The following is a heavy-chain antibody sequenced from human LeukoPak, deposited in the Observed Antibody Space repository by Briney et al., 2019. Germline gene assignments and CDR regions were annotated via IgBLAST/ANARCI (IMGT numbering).Heavy chain of an antibody. CDR2: IYTSGST. CDR3: ARDSAPFWSGYPYYYYYYMDV. J-gene: IGHJ6*03. CDR1: GGSISSYY. V-gene: IGHV4-4*07. Sequence: PSETLSLTXTVSGGSISSYYWSWIRQPAGKGLEWIGRIYTSGSTNYNPSLKSRVTMSVDTSKNQFSLKLSSVTAADTAVYYCARDSAPFWSGYPYYYYYYMDVWGKGTTVTVSS. D-gene: IGHD3-3*01.